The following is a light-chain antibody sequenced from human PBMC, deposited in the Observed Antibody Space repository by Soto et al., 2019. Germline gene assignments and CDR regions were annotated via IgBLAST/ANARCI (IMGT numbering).Light chain of an antibody. V-gene: IGKV3-15*01. J-gene: IGKJ5*01. Sequence: EIVMTQSPGTLSLSPGERATLSCRASQSVSSNLAWYQQKPGQAPRLLIYGASTRATGIPDRFSGSESGTEFTLTISSLQSEDFAVYHCQQYSHWLPITFGQGTRLEI. CDR3: QQYSHWLPIT. CDR1: QSVSSN. CDR2: GAS.